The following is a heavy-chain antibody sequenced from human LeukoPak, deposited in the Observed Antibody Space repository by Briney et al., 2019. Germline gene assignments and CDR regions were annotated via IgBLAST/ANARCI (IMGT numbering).Heavy chain of an antibody. CDR1: GGSISSYY. CDR2: IYYSGST. V-gene: IGHV4-59*01. Sequence: SETLSLTCTVSGGSISSYYWSWIRQPPGKGLEWIGYIYYSGSTNYNPSLKSRVTISVDTSKNQFSLKLSSVTAADTAVYYCARPYYDTRDDAFDIWGQGTMVTVSS. J-gene: IGHJ3*02. CDR3: ARPYYDTRDDAFDI. D-gene: IGHD3-22*01.